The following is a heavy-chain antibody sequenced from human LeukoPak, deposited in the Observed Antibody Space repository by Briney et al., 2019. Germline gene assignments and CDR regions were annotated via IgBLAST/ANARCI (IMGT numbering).Heavy chain of an antibody. Sequence: SETLSLTCAVYGGSFSGYYWSWIRQPPGKGLEWIGEINHSGSTHYNPSLKSRVTISVDTSKNQFSLKLSSVTAADAAVYYCARFSKDYDSSVHYLDYWGQGALVSVSS. CDR2: INHSGST. D-gene: IGHD3-22*01. J-gene: IGHJ4*02. CDR3: ARFSKDYDSSVHYLDY. CDR1: GGSFSGYY. V-gene: IGHV4-34*01.